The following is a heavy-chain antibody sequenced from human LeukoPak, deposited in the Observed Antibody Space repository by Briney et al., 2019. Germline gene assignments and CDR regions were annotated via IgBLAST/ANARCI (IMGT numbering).Heavy chain of an antibody. J-gene: IGHJ4*02. CDR3: ASLDGGIDFDY. D-gene: IGHD3-16*01. Sequence: GGSLRLSCAASGLRFSTFEMNWVRQTAGKGLEWLSYISGSGSTIYYADSVKGRFTISRDNAKNSLYLQMNSLRADDTAVYYCASLDGGIDFDYWGQGTLVTASS. CDR2: ISGSGSTI. V-gene: IGHV3-48*03. CDR1: GLRFSTFE.